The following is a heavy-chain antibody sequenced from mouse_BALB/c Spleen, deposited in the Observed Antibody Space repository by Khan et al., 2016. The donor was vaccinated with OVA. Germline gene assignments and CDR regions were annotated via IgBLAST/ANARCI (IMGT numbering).Heavy chain of an antibody. D-gene: IGHD2-14*01. CDR3: ARAYYRYDGYYAMDY. V-gene: IGHV2-6-4*01. J-gene: IGHJ4*01. CDR2: IWGGGGT. Sequence: VQLQESGPGLVAPSQSLSITCTVSGFSLSRYNIHWVRQPPGKGLEWLGMIWGGGGTDYNSTLKSRLSISKDNYKSQVFLKMNSLQTEDTAMYYCARAYYRYDGYYAMDYWGQGTSVTVSS. CDR1: GFSLSRYN.